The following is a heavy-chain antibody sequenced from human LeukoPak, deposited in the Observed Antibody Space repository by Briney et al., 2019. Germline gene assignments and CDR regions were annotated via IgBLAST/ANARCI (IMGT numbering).Heavy chain of an antibody. D-gene: IGHD2-15*01. V-gene: IGHV3-9*01. Sequence: PGGSLRLSCAASGFTFDDYAMHWVRHAPGKGLEWVSGISWNSGSIGYADSVKGRFTISRDNAKNSLYLQMNSLRAEDTALYYCAKDSSLVVAAYFDYWGQGTLVTVSS. CDR2: ISWNSGSI. CDR3: AKDSSLVVAAYFDY. J-gene: IGHJ4*02. CDR1: GFTFDDYA.